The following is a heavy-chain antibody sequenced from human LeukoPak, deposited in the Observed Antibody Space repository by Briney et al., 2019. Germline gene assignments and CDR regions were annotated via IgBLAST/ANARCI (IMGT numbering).Heavy chain of an antibody. CDR3: AKTSGGNY. D-gene: IGHD4-23*01. J-gene: IGHJ4*02. CDR1: GGTFSNYA. Sequence: ASVKVSCKASGGTFSNYAMNWVRRAPGKGLEWVSAISGSGGSTYYADSVKGRFTISRDNSKNTLYLQMNNLRAEDTAVYYCAKTSGGNYWGQGTLVTVSS. V-gene: IGHV3-23*01. CDR2: ISGSGGST.